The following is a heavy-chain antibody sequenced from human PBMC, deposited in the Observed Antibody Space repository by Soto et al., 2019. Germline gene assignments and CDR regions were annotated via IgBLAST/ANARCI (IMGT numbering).Heavy chain of an antibody. CDR2: INHSGST. J-gene: IGHJ4*02. D-gene: IGHD2-8*02. CDR3: ARDKITGLFDY. CDR1: GGSFSGYY. Sequence: XXTLSLPCAVYGGSFSGYYWPWIPQPPGTGLEWIGEINHSGSTNYNPSLKSRVTISVDTSKNQFSLKLTSVTAADTAVYYCARDKITGLFDYWGQGTLVTVSS. V-gene: IGHV4-34*01.